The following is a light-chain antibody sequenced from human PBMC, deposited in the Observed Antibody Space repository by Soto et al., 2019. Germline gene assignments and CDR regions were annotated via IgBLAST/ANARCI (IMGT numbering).Light chain of an antibody. CDR1: QGISNY. CDR3: QPYNSAPWT. Sequence: DIQRTQSPSSLSSSVGDRFTITCRASQGISNYVAWYQQKPGKVPKLLIYAASSLQSGVPSRFSGSGSRTNFTLTISRLQPEDLATYSCQPYNSAPWTFGQGTTVDIK. V-gene: IGKV1-27*01. J-gene: IGKJ1*01. CDR2: AAS.